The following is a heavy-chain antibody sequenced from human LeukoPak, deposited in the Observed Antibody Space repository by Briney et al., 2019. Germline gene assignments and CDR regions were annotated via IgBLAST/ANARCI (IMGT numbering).Heavy chain of an antibody. CDR1: GFTFSSYA. Sequence: GGSLRLSCAASGFTFSSYAMSWVRQAPGKGLEWVSAISGGGGSTYYADSVKGRFTISRDNSKNTLYLQMNSLRAEDTAVYYCFYCSSTSCYGLNWFDPWGQGTLVTVSS. D-gene: IGHD2-2*01. CDR3: FYCSSTSCYGLNWFDP. V-gene: IGHV3-23*01. CDR2: ISGGGGST. J-gene: IGHJ5*02.